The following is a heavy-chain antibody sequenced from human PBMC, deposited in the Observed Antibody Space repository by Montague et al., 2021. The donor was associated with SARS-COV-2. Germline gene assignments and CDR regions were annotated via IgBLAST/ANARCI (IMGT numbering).Heavy chain of an antibody. J-gene: IGHJ4*02. D-gene: IGHD3/OR15-3a*01. CDR1: DVSLSTSTW. V-gene: IGHV4-4*02. CDR3: ARCGLGNTGFDY. CDR2: INLSGFT. Sequence: SETLSLTCVVSDVSLSTSTWWCWVRKYPGKGLEWVGEINLSGFTQYNPSVKSRVIISLDDSRSQLSLRLTSVAAADTAVYFCARCGLGNTGFDYWGQGTLVNDS.